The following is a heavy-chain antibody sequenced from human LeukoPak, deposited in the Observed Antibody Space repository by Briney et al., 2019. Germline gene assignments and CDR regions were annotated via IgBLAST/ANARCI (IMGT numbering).Heavy chain of an antibody. CDR3: AKDGPQWGSYYNY. J-gene: IGHJ4*02. D-gene: IGHD1-26*01. CDR1: GYTFTSYY. V-gene: IGHV1-46*01. Sequence: GASVKVSCKASGYTFTSYYMHWVRQAPGQGLEWMGIINPSGGSTSYAQKFQGRVTMTRDTSTSTVYMELNSLRAEDTAVYYCAKDGPQWGSYYNYWGQGTLVTVSS. CDR2: INPSGGST.